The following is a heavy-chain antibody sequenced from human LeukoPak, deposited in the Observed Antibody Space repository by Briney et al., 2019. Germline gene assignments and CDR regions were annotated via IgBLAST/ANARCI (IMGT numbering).Heavy chain of an antibody. CDR2: INTNTGNP. V-gene: IGHV7-4-1*02. CDR3: ARGYVLNYGSGSGDY. Sequence: ASVKVSCKGSGYTFSSYAMHWVRQAPGQSLEWMGWINTNTGNPTYAQGFTGRFVFSLDTSVSTAYLQISSLKAEDTAVYYCARGYVLNYGSGSGDYWGQGTLVTVSS. D-gene: IGHD3-10*01. J-gene: IGHJ4*02. CDR1: GYTFSSYA.